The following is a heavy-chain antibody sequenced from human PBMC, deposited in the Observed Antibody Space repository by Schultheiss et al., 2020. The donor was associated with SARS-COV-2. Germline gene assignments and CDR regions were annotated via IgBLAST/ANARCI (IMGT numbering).Heavy chain of an antibody. CDR3: ARGCSSTSCSYYYYMDV. Sequence: GGSLRLSCAASGFTFSSYGMHWVRQAPGKGLEWVAVIWYDGSKKYYADSVKGRFTISRDNSKNTLYLQMNSLRAEDTAVYYCARGCSSTSCSYYYYMDVWGKGTTVTVSS. CDR1: GFTFSSYG. CDR2: IWYDGSKK. D-gene: IGHD2-2*01. J-gene: IGHJ6*03. V-gene: IGHV3-33*08.